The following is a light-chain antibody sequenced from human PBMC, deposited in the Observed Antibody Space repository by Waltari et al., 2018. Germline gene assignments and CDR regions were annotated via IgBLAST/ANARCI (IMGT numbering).Light chain of an antibody. V-gene: IGKV4-1*01. CDR1: RSVLSIANNKNY. CDR3: QQYYDTPT. CDR2: WAS. J-gene: IGKJ4*01. Sequence: IEMTQSPESLTVSLGERAIIHCKSGRSVLSIANNKNYLAWVQQKPRQAPKLLIYWASTRASGISDRFSGTGSETDFTLTISSLQVEDVALYFCQQYYDTPTFARGTRVEIK.